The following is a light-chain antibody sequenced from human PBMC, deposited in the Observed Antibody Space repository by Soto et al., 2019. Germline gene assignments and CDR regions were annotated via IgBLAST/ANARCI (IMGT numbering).Light chain of an antibody. J-gene: IGKJ4*01. V-gene: IGKV3-11*01. CDR2: DAS. CDR3: QQSSNWPIT. CDR1: QSVSSC. Sequence: EIVLTQSPATLSLSPGERATLSCRASQSVSSCLAWYQQKPGQAPRLLIYDASNRATGIPARFSGSGSGTDFTLTISSLEPEDFAVYYCQQSSNWPITFGGGTKVDIK.